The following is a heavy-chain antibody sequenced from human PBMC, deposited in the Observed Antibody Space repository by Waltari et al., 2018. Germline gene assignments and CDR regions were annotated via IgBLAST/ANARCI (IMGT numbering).Heavy chain of an antibody. CDR1: GFTFRSYA. Sequence: EVQLLESGGGLVQPGGSLRLSCAASGFTFRSYAMRWVRQAPGKGLGWCAAIRGSGGSTNYADAVKGRFTISRDNSKNTLYLQMNSLRAEDTAVYYCAKDVPPKTTHYFDYWGQGTLVTVSS. V-gene: IGHV3-23*01. J-gene: IGHJ4*02. CDR2: IRGSGGST. D-gene: IGHD1-7*01. CDR3: AKDVPPKTTHYFDY.